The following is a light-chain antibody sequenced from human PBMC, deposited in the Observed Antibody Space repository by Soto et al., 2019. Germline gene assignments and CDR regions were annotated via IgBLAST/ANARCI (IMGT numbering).Light chain of an antibody. V-gene: IGKV3-11*01. CDR2: DVF. CDR1: QSVNNY. CDR3: QQRSNWPWLT. J-gene: IGKJ4*01. Sequence: EIVLTQSPATLFWSTGERATLSCRASQSVNNYLAWYQQKPGQAPRLRIYDVFNRATGIPARFSGSGSGTDFTLTISSLEPEDFAVYYCQQRSNWPWLTFGGGTRVEIK.